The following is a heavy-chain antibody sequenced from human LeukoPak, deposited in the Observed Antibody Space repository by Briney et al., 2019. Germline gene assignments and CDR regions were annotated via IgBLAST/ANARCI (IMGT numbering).Heavy chain of an antibody. CDR1: GFTVSSNY. CDR3: AKDSVPYAGAVAGTGVDY. V-gene: IGHV3-21*01. CDR2: ISSSSSYI. Sequence: PGGSLRLSCAASGFTVSSNYMNWVRQAPGKGLEWVSSISSSSSYIYYADSVKGRFTISRDNAKNSLYLQMNSLRAEDTAVYYCAKDSVPYAGAVAGTGVDYWGQGTLVTVSS. D-gene: IGHD6-19*01. J-gene: IGHJ4*02.